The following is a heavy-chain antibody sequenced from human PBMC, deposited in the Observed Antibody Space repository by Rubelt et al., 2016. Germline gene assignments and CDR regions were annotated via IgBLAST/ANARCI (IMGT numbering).Heavy chain of an antibody. Sequence: GKGLEWVAFIRYDGSNKYYADSVKGRFTISRDNSKNTLYLQMNSLRAEDTAVYYCAKTKNAGRYVYFDNWGQGTLVIVSS. D-gene: IGHD1-26*01. V-gene: IGHV3-30*02. CDR3: AKTKNAGRYVYFDN. J-gene: IGHJ4*02. CDR2: IRYDGSNK.